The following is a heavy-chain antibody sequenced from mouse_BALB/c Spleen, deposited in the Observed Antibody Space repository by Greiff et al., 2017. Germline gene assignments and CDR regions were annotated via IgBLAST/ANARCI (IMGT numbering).Heavy chain of an antibody. D-gene: IGHD1-1*01. Sequence: QVQLKQSGAELVRPGSSVKISCKASGYAFSSYWMNWAKQRPGQGLEWIGQIYPGDGDTNYNGKFKGKATLTADKSSSTAYMQLSSLTSEDSAVYFCARGGTTVVHLDYWGQGTTLTVSS. J-gene: IGHJ2*01. CDR2: IYPGDGDT. CDR1: GYAFSSYW. V-gene: IGHV1-80*01. CDR3: ARGGTTVVHLDY.